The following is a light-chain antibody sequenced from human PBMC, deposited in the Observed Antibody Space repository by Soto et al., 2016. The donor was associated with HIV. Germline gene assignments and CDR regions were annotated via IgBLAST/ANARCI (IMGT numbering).Light chain of an antibody. CDR1: QDINNY. CDR2: GAS. CDR3: QQYNGYSPVYA. J-gene: IGKJ2*01. V-gene: IGKV1-16*02. Sequence: DIQMTQSPSSLPASVGDTVTITCRASQDINNYLAWFQQKPGKAPKSLIYGASTLQSGVSSKFSGSRSGTDFTLTISSLQPDDFAIYYCQQYNGYSPVYAFGQGTKLEIK.